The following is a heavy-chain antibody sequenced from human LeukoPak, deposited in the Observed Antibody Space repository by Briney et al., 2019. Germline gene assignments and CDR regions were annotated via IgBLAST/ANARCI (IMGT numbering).Heavy chain of an antibody. CDR2: IKQDGSEK. V-gene: IGHV3-7*05. CDR3: ARFSGHYYGMDV. Sequence: GGSLRLSCAASGFTFSSYWMNWVRQAPGKGLKWVAKIKQDGSEKYYVDSVKGRFTISRDNAKNSLYLQMSSLRAEDTAVYYCARFSGHYYGMDVWGQGTTVTVSS. J-gene: IGHJ6*02. D-gene: IGHD1-26*01. CDR1: GFTFSSYW.